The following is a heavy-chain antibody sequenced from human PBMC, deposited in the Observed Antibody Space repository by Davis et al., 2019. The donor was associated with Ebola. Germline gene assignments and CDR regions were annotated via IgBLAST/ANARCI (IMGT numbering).Heavy chain of an antibody. D-gene: IGHD1-7*01. CDR2: INSDGSST. Sequence: GESLKISCAASGFTFDDYAMHWVRQAPGKGLVWVSRINSDGSSTSYADSVKGRFTISRDNSKNTLYLQMNSLRAEDTAVYYCAKDGASRTTPGIFDYWGQGTLVTVSS. V-gene: IGHV3-74*01. CDR3: AKDGASRTTPGIFDY. CDR1: GFTFDDYA. J-gene: IGHJ4*02.